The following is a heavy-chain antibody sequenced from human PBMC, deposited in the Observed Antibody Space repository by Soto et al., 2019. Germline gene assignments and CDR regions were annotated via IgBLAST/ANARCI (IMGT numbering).Heavy chain of an antibody. V-gene: IGHV1-69*13. CDR1: GGSFSSYA. J-gene: IGHJ3*02. CDR2: IIPIFGTA. D-gene: IGHD3-22*01. Sequence: ASVKVSCEACGGSFSSYAISWVRQAPGQGLEWMGGIIPIFGTANYAQKFQGRVTITADESTSTAYMELSSLRSEDTAVYYCAKQGPDYYDSSGPGNAFDIWDQGTMVTVSS. CDR3: AKQGPDYYDSSGPGNAFDI.